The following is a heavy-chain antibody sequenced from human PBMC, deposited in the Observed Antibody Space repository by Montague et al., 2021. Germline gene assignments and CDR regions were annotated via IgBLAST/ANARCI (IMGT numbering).Heavy chain of an antibody. CDR1: RSLINSDYY. J-gene: IGHJ6*03. V-gene: IGHV4-38-2*02. Sequence: SETLSLTCTVYRSLINSDYYCGWIRQPPGKGLEWMGSVPHGGRTYYNPPLKSRVTISVDTTNNHFSLQLCSVTAADTAMYYCAREWDRNYYMDIWGKGTTITVSS. CDR3: AREWDRNYYMDI. D-gene: IGHD1-26*01. CDR2: VPHGGRT.